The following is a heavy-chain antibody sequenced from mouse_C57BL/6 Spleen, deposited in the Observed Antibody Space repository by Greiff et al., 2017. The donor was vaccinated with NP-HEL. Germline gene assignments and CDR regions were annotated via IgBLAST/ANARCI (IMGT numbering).Heavy chain of an antibody. D-gene: IGHD1-3*01. J-gene: IGHJ4*01. CDR1: GFTFSSYA. CDR2: ISDGGSYT. CDR3: ARGLIRNAMDD. V-gene: IGHV5-4*01. Sequence: EVQLVESGGGLVKPGGSLKLSCAASGFTFSSYAMSWVRQTPEKRLEWVATISDGGSYTYYPDNVKGRFTISRDNAKNNLYLQMSHLKSEDTAMYYCARGLIRNAMDDWGQGTSVTVSS.